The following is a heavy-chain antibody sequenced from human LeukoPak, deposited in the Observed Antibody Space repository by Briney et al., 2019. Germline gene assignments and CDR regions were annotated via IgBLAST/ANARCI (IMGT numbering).Heavy chain of an antibody. CDR2: IRSKANSYAT. D-gene: IGHD1-7*01. J-gene: IGHJ4*02. CDR1: GFTFSGSA. CDR3: TRHGTTGDY. Sequence: GGSLRLSCAASGFTFSGSAMHWVRQASGKGLEWVGRIRSKANSYATAYAASVKGRFTISRYDSKNTAYLQMNSLKTEDTAVYYCTRHGTTGDYWGQGTLVTVSS. V-gene: IGHV3-73*01.